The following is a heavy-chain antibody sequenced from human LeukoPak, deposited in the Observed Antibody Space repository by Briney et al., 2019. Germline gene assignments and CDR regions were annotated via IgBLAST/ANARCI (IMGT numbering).Heavy chain of an antibody. CDR3: ATIEAVRFHY. CDR1: DFTFSNYW. Sequence: GGSLRLSCVASDFTFSNYWMSWVRQAPGKGLEWVGNLKQDGSEIYYLDSVKGRFTISRDNTKNSLYLQMNSLRAEDTAVYYCATIEAVRFHYWGQGTLVTVSS. CDR2: LKQDGSEI. D-gene: IGHD4-17*01. J-gene: IGHJ4*02. V-gene: IGHV3-7*01.